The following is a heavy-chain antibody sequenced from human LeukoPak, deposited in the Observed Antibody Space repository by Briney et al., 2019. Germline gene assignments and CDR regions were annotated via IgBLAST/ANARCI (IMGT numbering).Heavy chain of an antibody. CDR3: ARQGAVAGSLDF. CDR2: IYPSDSDT. V-gene: IGHV5-51*01. J-gene: IGHJ4*02. CDR1: GYNFPKYW. Sequence: GESLKISCKASGYNFPKYWIGWVRQMSGKGLEWMGIIYPSDSDTRYSPSFQGQVTISADKSISTAYLQWSSLKASDTAMYYCARQGAVAGSLDFWGQGTLVTVSS. D-gene: IGHD6-19*01.